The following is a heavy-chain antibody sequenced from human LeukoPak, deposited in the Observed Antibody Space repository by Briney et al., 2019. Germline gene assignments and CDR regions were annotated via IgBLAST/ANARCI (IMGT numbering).Heavy chain of an antibody. CDR3: ARDARRAAAADDAFDI. J-gene: IGHJ3*02. CDR1: GFTFASHD. D-gene: IGHD6-13*01. V-gene: IGHV1-8*01. Sequence: ASVKVSCKASGFTFASHDYNWVRRATGQGLEWMGWMNPNSGNTGYAQKFQGRVTMTRDTSITTVYMELSSLTSEDTAVYYCARDARRAAAADDAFDIWGQGTMVTVSS. CDR2: MNPNSGNT.